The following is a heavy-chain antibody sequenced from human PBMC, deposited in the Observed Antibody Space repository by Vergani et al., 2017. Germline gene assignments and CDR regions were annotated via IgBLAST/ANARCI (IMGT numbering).Heavy chain of an antibody. D-gene: IGHD3-16*01. J-gene: IGHJ6*02. CDR2: FSHSGDT. V-gene: IGHV4-38-2*01. CDR3: VGAQGGDVPHDKRGYFFYGMDV. Sequence: QVNLQESGPGLVKPSETLSLTCAVSGDSISSGNNWGWIRQPPGKGLEWISSFSHSGDTYFNPSLKGRVSMAVDTSKNQFSLNLTAVTAADTAMYYCVGAQGGDVPHDKRGYFFYGMDVWGQGTTVTVSS. CDR1: GDSISSGNN.